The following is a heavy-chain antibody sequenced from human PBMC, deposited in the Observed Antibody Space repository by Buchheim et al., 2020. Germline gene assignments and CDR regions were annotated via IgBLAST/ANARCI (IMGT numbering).Heavy chain of an antibody. CDR3: AGGRVYCSGGSCYSPPSYYYYGMDV. CDR1: GFTFSDYY. J-gene: IGHJ6*02. D-gene: IGHD2-15*01. V-gene: IGHV3-11*01. Sequence: QVQLVESGGGLVKPGGSLRLSCAASGFTFSDYYMSWIRQAPGKGLEWVSSISSSGSTIYYADSVKGRFTISRDNAKNSLYLQMNSVSAVDTDVYYCAGGRVYCSGGSCYSPPSYYYYGMDVWGQGTT. CDR2: ISSSGSTI.